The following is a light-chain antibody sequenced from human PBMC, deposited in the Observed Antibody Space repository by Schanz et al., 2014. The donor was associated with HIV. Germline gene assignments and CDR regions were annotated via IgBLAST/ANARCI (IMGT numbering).Light chain of an antibody. Sequence: QSALTQPASVSGSPGQSISISCTGTSSDIGPYNYVSWYQQHPGKAPKLMIYEVSKRPSGVPDRFSGSKSGNTASLTVSGLQAEDEADYYCCSFAGTIWVFGGGTKLTVL. CDR2: EVS. J-gene: IGLJ3*02. CDR3: CSFAGTIWV. V-gene: IGLV2-8*01. CDR1: SSDIGPYNY.